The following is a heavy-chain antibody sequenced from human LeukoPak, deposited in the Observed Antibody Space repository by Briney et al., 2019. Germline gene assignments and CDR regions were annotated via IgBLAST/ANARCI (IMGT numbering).Heavy chain of an antibody. CDR1: GFTFSNYA. V-gene: IGHV3-23*01. J-gene: IGHJ4*02. CDR2: ISGHGTNT. D-gene: IGHD2-2*01. Sequence: PGGSLRLSCAASGFTFSNYAMSWVRQAPGKGLEWVSAISGHGTNTYYADSVKGRFTISRDNSKNTLYLQMNSLRAEDTSVYYCAKDPTRIAYCSSTSCQQPDWGQGTLVTDCS. CDR3: AKDPTRIAYCSSTSCQQPD.